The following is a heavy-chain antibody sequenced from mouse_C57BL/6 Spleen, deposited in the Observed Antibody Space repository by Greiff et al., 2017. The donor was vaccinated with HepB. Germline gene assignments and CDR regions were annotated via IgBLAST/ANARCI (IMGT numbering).Heavy chain of an antibody. J-gene: IGHJ1*03. Sequence: EVQGVESGGDLVKPGGSLKLSCAASGFTFSSYGMSWVRQTPDKRLEWVATISSGGSYTYYPDSVKGRFTISRDNAKNTLYLQMSSLKAEDTAMYYCARQFITTVVGYFDVWGTGTTVTVSS. V-gene: IGHV5-6*01. D-gene: IGHD1-1*01. CDR1: GFTFSSYG. CDR3: ARQFITTVVGYFDV. CDR2: ISSGGSYT.